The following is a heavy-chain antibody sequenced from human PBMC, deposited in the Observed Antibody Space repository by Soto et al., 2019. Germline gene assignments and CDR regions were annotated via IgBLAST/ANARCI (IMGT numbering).Heavy chain of an antibody. V-gene: IGHV3-13*01. CDR2: IGTAGDT. D-gene: IGHD3-22*01. CDR1: GFTFSSYG. Sequence: GGSLRLSCAASGFTFSSYGMHWVRQATGKGLEWVSAIGTAGDTYYPGSVKGRFTISRENAKNSLYLQMNSLRAGDTAVYYCARGFSYYDSRSSFDIWGQGTMVTVSS. J-gene: IGHJ3*02. CDR3: ARGFSYYDSRSSFDI.